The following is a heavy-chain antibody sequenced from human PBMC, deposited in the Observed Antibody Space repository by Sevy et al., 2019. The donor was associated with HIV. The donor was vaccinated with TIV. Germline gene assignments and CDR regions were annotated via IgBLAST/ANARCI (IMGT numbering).Heavy chain of an antibody. CDR3: EKDVNVDIRWGMDV. Sequence: GGSLRLSCAASGFTFDDYAMHWVRQAPGKGLEWVSGISWNSGSIGYADSVKGRFTISRDNAKNSLYLQMNSLRAEDTALYYCEKDVNVDIRWGMDVWGQGTTVTVSS. CDR2: ISWNSGSI. V-gene: IGHV3-9*01. CDR1: GFTFDDYA. J-gene: IGHJ6*02. D-gene: IGHD2-2*03.